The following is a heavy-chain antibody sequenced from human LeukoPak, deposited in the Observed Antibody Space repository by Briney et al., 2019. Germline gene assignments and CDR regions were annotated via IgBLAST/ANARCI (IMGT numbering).Heavy chain of an antibody. V-gene: IGHV4-59*08. Sequence: SETLSLTCTVSGGSISSYYWRWIRQPPGKGLEWIGYISYSGSTNYHPSLKSRATISVDTSKNQFSLKLSSVTAADTAVYYCARHRLAYMAKNWFDPWGQGTLVTVSS. D-gene: IGHD3-3*02. CDR3: ARHRLAYMAKNWFDP. CDR2: ISYSGST. CDR1: GGSISSYY. J-gene: IGHJ5*02.